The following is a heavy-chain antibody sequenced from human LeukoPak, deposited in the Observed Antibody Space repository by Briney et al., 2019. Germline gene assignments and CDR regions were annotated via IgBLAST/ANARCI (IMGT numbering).Heavy chain of an antibody. CDR3: ARGPPPNYYDSSGYFSV. J-gene: IGHJ4*02. V-gene: IGHV1-8*02. D-gene: IGHD3-22*01. CDR2: MNPNSGNT. CDR1: EYTFTGYY. Sequence: ASVKVSCKTSEYTFTGYYMHWVRQAPGQGLEWMGWMNPNSGNTGYAQKFQGRVTMTRNTSISTAYMELSSLRSEDTAVYYCARGPPPNYYDSSGYFSVWGQGTLVTVSS.